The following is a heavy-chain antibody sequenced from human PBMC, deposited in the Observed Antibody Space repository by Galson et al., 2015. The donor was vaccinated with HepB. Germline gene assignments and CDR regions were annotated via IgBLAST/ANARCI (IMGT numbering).Heavy chain of an antibody. CDR2: FDPEDGEI. CDR3: ARDGAGWELFDY. D-gene: IGHD1-26*01. CDR1: GYTLTEIS. V-gene: IGHV1-24*01. J-gene: IGHJ4*02. Sequence: SVKVSCKVSGYTLTEISMHWVRQTPGKELEWMGGFDPEDGEIIYAQKFQGRVTMTEDTSTDTAYMELSSLRSEDTAMYYCARDGAGWELFDYWGQGTLVTVSS.